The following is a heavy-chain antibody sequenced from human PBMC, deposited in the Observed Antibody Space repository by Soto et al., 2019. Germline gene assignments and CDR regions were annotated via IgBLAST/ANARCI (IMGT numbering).Heavy chain of an antibody. Sequence: PSETLSLTCTVSGGSISSYYWSWIRQPPGKGLEWIGYSYYRGSSNHNPSLKSRVTISVDTSKNQFSLKLSSVTAADTAVYYCARTSYTTTEYYFDYWGQGTLVT. D-gene: IGHD2-2*02. CDR3: ARTSYTTTEYYFDY. CDR1: GGSISSYY. CDR2: SYYRGSS. V-gene: IGHV4-59*08. J-gene: IGHJ4*02.